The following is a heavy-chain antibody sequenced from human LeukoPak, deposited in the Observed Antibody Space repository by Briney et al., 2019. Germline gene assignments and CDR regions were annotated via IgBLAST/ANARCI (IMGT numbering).Heavy chain of an antibody. J-gene: IGHJ6*03. Sequence: PGGSLRLSCAASGFTFSSAWMSWVRQAPGKGLEWVANVNQDGSGKYYVDSVKGRFTISKDNAKNSLYLQMNSLRAEDTAVYYCARDQRALRYFDWLSLNYYYYYYMDVWGKGTTVTVSS. CDR2: VNQDGSGK. V-gene: IGHV3-7*01. D-gene: IGHD3-9*01. CDR1: GFTFSSAW. CDR3: ARDQRALRYFDWLSLNYYYYYYMDV.